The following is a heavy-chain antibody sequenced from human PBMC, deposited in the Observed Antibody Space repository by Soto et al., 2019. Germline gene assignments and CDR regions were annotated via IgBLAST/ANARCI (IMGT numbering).Heavy chain of an antibody. CDR2: IYWDDDK. V-gene: IGHV2-5*02. J-gene: IGHJ6*03. CDR1: GFSLNTTGVG. Sequence: QITLKESGPTLVKPTQTLTLTCTFSGFSLNTTGVGVGWIRQPPGKALEWLAFIYWDDDKRYSASLKSRLTITKDTSKNLVVLTMTNMDPVDTGIHYCAHCPRFYSGAGCYYYYYMDDWGKGTTVTVS. CDR3: AHCPRFYSGAGCYYYYYMDD. D-gene: IGHD2-15*01.